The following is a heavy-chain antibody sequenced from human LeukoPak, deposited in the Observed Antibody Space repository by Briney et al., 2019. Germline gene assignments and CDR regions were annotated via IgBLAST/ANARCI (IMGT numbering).Heavy chain of an antibody. D-gene: IGHD2-2*01. J-gene: IGHJ6*02. Sequence: SETLSFTCTVSGGSISSGDYYWSWIRQPPGKGLEWIGYIYYSGSTYYNPSLKSRLTISVDTSKNQFSLKLSSVTAADTAVYYCARVGYCNGISCPTLNSYYYYDMDVWGQGTTVTVSS. CDR2: IYYSGST. CDR1: GGSISSGDYY. CDR3: ARVGYCNGISCPTLNSYYYYDMDV. V-gene: IGHV4-30-4*01.